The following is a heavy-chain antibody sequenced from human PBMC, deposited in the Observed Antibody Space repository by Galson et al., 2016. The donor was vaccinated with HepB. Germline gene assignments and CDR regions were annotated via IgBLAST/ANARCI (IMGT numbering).Heavy chain of an antibody. J-gene: IGHJ6*02. CDR2: FSGYDSSA. Sequence: SLRLSCAASGFSVYVMSWVRQAPGKGLEWVATFSGYDSSAFYADSVKGRFTIASDSSKKTLFLQMNSLRVDDTARYFCAKDLHYEIARSSSDFWRGLARRQSAGDSDMDVWGQGTTVIVSS. D-gene: IGHD3-3*01. CDR1: GFSVYV. V-gene: IGHV3-23*01. CDR3: AKDLHYEIARSSSDFWRGLARRQSAGDSDMDV.